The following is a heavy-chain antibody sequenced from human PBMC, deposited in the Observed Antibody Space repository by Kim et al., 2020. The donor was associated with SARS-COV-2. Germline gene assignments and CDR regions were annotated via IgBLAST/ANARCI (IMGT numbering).Heavy chain of an antibody. Sequence: NDSAVSMKSRITINPATSKNRFSLQLNSVTPEDTAVYYCARDGGSYYIDYWGQGTLVTVSS. V-gene: IGHV6-1*01. D-gene: IGHD1-26*01. CDR3: ARDGGSYYIDY. J-gene: IGHJ4*02. CDR2: N.